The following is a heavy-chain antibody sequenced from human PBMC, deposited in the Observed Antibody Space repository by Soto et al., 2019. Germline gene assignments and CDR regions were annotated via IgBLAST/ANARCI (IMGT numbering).Heavy chain of an antibody. D-gene: IGHD6-19*01. V-gene: IGHV3-23*01. Sequence: EVQVLESGGGLVQPGGSLRLSCAASGFTFSSYAMNWVRQAPGKGLEWVSVISGSGGSTYYADSVKGRFTISRDNSKNTLYLQMNSLRAEGTAVYYCARRISGWYFDYWGQGNLVTVSS. J-gene: IGHJ4*02. CDR2: ISGSGGST. CDR3: ARRISGWYFDY. CDR1: GFTFSSYA.